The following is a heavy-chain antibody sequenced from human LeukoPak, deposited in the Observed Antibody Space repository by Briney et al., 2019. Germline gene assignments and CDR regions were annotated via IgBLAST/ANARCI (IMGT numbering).Heavy chain of an antibody. J-gene: IGHJ4*02. D-gene: IGHD2-2*01. CDR1: GGSISSGVYY. CDR3: AATSNYVDY. V-gene: IGHV4-61*09. CDR2: IYTSGTT. Sequence: SQTLSLTCTDSGGSISSGVYYWSWIRQPAGKGLEWIGHIYTSGTTNYNPSLKSRVTISVDTSKNQFSLKLSSVTAADTAVYYCAATSNYVDYWGQGTLVTVSS.